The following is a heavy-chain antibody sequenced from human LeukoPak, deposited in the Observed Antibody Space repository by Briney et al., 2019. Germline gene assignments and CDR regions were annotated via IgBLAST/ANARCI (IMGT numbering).Heavy chain of an antibody. D-gene: IGHD2-15*01. CDR2: INHSGST. Sequence: SETLSLTCAVYGGSFSGYYWSWIRQPPGKGLEWIGEINHSGSTNYNPSLKSRVTISVDTSKNQFSLKLSSVTAADTAVYHCARGLGYCSGGSCYLMIWFDPWGQGTLVTVSS. J-gene: IGHJ5*02. CDR3: ARGLGYCSGGSCYLMIWFDP. CDR1: GGSFSGYY. V-gene: IGHV4-34*01.